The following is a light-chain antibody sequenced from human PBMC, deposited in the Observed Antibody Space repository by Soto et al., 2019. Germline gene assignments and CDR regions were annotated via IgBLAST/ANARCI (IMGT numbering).Light chain of an antibody. J-gene: IGKJ1*01. CDR2: WAS. V-gene: IGKV4-1*01. CDR3: QQYYSTPRT. CDR1: QSVLYSPTNKNY. Sequence: DIVMTQSPDSLTVSLGERATINCKSSQSVLYSPTNKNYLAWYQQKSGQPPKLLIYWASTRESGVPDRFSGRGSMTDFTLAISSLQAEDGAVYYCQQYYSTPRTFGQGTRVEIK.